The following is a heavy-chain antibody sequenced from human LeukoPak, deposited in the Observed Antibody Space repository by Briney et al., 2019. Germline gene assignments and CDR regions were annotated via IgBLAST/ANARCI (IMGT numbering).Heavy chain of an antibody. CDR1: GYTFTSYG. J-gene: IGHJ4*02. V-gene: IGHV1-18*04. CDR3: ARVLSSSWYPPFDY. Sequence: ASVNVSCTASGYTFTSYGISRVRQAPGQGLEWMGWISAYNGNTNYAQKLQGRVTMTTDTSTSTAYMELRSLRSDDTAVYYCARVLSSSWYPPFDYWGQGTLVTVSS. D-gene: IGHD6-13*01. CDR2: ISAYNGNT.